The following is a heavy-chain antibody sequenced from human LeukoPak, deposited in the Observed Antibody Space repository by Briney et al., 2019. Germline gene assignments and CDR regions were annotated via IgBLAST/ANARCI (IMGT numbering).Heavy chain of an antibody. CDR2: IYPGDSDT. CDR3: ARQQARSYYDILTGYKDNWFDP. V-gene: IGHV5-51*01. J-gene: IGHJ5*02. D-gene: IGHD3-9*01. CDR1: GYSFTSYW. Sequence: GESLKISCKGSGYSFTSYWIGWVRPMPGKGLEWMGIIYPGDSDTRYSPSFQGQVTISADKSISTAYLQWSSLKASDTAMYYCARQQARSYYDILTGYKDNWFDPWGQGTLVTVSS.